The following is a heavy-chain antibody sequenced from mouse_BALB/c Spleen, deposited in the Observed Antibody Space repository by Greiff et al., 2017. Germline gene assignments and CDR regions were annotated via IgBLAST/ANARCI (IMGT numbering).Heavy chain of an antibody. CDR2: IDPANGNT. D-gene: IGHD2-14*01. Sequence: VQLQQSGAELVKPGASVKLSCTASGFNIKDTYMHWVKQRPEQGLEWIGRIDPANGNTKYDPKFQGKATITADTSSNTAYLQLSSLTSEDTAVDYCARENYRFPFDYWGQGTTLTVSS. CDR3: ARENYRFPFDY. V-gene: IGHV14-3*02. J-gene: IGHJ2*01. CDR1: GFNIKDTY.